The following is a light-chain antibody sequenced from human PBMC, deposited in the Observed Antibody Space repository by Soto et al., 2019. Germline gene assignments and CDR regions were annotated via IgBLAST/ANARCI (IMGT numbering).Light chain of an antibody. CDR1: QCVGCSY. CDR2: RAT. CDR3: HQYGSSRVR. V-gene: IGKV3-20*01. J-gene: IGKJ1*01. Sequence: ELALTQSPGTLSVSPGERATLSCRASQCVGCSYLARYQQTPRHATALLIYRATGRAIRITGRFSGSGSGTDFSLTISRLEGEVFVVYYCHQYGSSRVRVGKGT.